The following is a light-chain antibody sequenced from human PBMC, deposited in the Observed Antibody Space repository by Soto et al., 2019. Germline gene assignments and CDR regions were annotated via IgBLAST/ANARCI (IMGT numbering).Light chain of an antibody. CDR3: QQYNTYSQWT. CDR1: QTISSW. Sequence: DIQMTQSPSTLSASVGDRVTITCRAIQTISSWLAWYQQKPGKAPKLLIYDASTLESGVPSRFSGSGSGTQFTLTISCLQPDDFATYYCQQYNTYSQWTFGQGTKVDIK. V-gene: IGKV1-5*01. CDR2: DAS. J-gene: IGKJ1*01.